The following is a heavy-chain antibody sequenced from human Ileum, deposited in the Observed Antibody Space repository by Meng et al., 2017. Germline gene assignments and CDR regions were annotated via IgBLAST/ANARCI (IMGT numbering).Heavy chain of an antibody. Sequence: QVQHQEPGPWLVRPSETLSLTCTVSGDSVSSDNYYWSCIRQPPGKGLEWIGYVYYSGHTDCNPSLKSRLSISIDTSKNHFSLKLSSVTAADTAVYYCARTPLYSGSYYFNPWGQGALVTVSS. D-gene: IGHD1-26*01. J-gene: IGHJ4*02. CDR2: VYYSGHT. V-gene: IGHV4-61*03. CDR3: ARTPLYSGSYYFNP. CDR1: GDSVSSDNYY.